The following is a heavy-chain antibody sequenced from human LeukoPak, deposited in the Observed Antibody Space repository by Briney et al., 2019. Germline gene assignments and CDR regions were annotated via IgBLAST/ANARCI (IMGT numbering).Heavy chain of an antibody. D-gene: IGHD3-9*01. CDR1: GFTFSSYS. Sequence: PGGSLRLSCAASGFTFSSYSMNWVRQAPGKGLEWVSYISSSSSTIYYADSVKGRFTISRDNAKNSLYLQMNSLRAEDTAVYYCARGGHYDILTGYQDDAFDIWGQGTMVTVSS. CDR3: ARGGHYDILTGYQDDAFDI. J-gene: IGHJ3*02. V-gene: IGHV3-48*04. CDR2: ISSSSSTI.